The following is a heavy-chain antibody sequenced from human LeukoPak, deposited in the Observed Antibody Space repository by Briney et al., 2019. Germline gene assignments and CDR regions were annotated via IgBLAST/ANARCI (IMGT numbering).Heavy chain of an antibody. Sequence: SVKVSCKASGGTFSSYAISWVRQAPGQGLEWMGGIIPIFGTANYAQKFQGRVTITAVESMRTAYMELSGLRSEDAAVYYCARGWLAETTVVTPYNYWGQGTLVTVSS. J-gene: IGHJ4*02. D-gene: IGHD4-23*01. V-gene: IGHV1-69*01. CDR1: GGTFSSYA. CDR3: ARGWLAETTVVTPYNY. CDR2: IIPIFGTA.